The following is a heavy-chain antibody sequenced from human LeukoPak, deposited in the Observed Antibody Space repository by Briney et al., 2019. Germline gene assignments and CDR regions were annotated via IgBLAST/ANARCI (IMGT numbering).Heavy chain of an antibody. J-gene: IGHJ5*02. V-gene: IGHV6-1*01. CDR2: TYYRSRWYT. D-gene: IGHD3-10*01. CDR3: VRDLGPGRAFWFDP. Sequence: SQTLSLTCAISGDSVSSISGGWNWIRQSPSRGLEWLGRTYYRSRWYTDYAIFVESRISIKPDTSKNQFSLQLNSVTPEDTAVYYCVRDLGPGRAFWFDPWGHGTLVTVSS. CDR1: GDSVSSISGG.